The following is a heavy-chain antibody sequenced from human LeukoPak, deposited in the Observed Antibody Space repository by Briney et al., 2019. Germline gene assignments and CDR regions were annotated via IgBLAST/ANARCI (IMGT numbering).Heavy chain of an antibody. V-gene: IGHV3-23*01. CDR2: ISGSGGSA. D-gene: IGHD3-10*01. CDR3: AKDDAPVWFGELKFPDN. CDR1: GFTFSSYA. J-gene: IGHJ4*02. Sequence: PGGSLRLSCAASGFTFSSYAMSWVRQAPGKGLEWVSAISGSGGSAYYADSVKGRFTISRDNSKNTLYLQMNSLRAEDTAVYYCAKDDAPVWFGELKFPDNWGQGTLVTVSS.